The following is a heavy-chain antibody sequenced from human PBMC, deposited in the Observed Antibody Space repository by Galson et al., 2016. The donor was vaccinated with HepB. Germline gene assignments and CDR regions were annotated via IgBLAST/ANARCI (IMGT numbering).Heavy chain of an antibody. V-gene: IGHV3-9*01. CDR3: AKATDSSGHSPADH. CDR2: ISLNGGHR. CDR1: GFTFDVHA. D-gene: IGHD3-22*01. J-gene: IGHJ4*02. Sequence: SLRLSCAASGFTFDVHAMHWLRQPPGKGLEWVSSISLNGGHRNYAASLKGRFTISRDNAKKSLYLQMNSLRIEDTALYYCAKATDSSGHSPADHWGRGTLVTISS.